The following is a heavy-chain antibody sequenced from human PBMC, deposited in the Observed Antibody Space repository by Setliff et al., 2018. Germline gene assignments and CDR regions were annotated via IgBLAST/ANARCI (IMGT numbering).Heavy chain of an antibody. V-gene: IGHV1-18*01. CDR1: GYTFNTYG. CDR2: INNYSFKT. Sequence: ASVKVSCKASGYTFNTYGITWVRQAPGQGLEWMGWINNYSFKTTYSQKFLDRVTVTTDTSATTAYMELKILRSDDTAVYYCARINFYVSSGYYYAPDFWGQGTLVTVSS. CDR3: ARINFYVSSGYYYAPDF. J-gene: IGHJ4*02. D-gene: IGHD3-22*01.